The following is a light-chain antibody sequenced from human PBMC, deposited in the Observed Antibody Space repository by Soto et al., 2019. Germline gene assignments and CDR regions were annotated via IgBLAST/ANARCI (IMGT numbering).Light chain of an antibody. CDR2: EGI. V-gene: IGLV2-23*01. Sequence: QSALTQPASVSGSPGQSITISCTGTSSDVGSYNLVSWYQQHPGKAPKLMIYEGIKRPSGVSNRFSVSKSGNTASLTISGLQAEDEADYYCCSYAGAGTRTVVFGGGTKLTVL. J-gene: IGLJ2*01. CDR3: CSYAGAGTRTVV. CDR1: SSDVGSYNL.